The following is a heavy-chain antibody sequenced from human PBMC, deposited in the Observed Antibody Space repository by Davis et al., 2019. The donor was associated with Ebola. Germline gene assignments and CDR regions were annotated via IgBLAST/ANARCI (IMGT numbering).Heavy chain of an antibody. D-gene: IGHD3-22*01. V-gene: IGHV1-18*01. CDR1: GYTFTSYG. CDR3: ARGEYYYDSSGYYYVRYYFDY. Sequence: ASVKVSCKASGYTFTSYGISWVRQAPGQGLEWMGWISAYNGNTNYAQKLQGRVTMTTDTSTSTAYMELSSLRSEDTAVYYCARGEYYYDSSGYYYVRYYFDYWGQGTLVTVSS. J-gene: IGHJ4*02. CDR2: ISAYNGNT.